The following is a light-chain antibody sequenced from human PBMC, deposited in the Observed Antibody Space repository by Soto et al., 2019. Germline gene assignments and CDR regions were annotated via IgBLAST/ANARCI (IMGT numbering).Light chain of an antibody. V-gene: IGKV4-1*01. CDR1: QSVLSSSNNENY. J-gene: IGKJ4*01. CDR2: GAS. Sequence: DIVMTQSPDSLAVSLGERATINCKSSQSVLSSSNNENYLAWFQQKPGQPPRLLIYGASSRESGVPDRFSGSGSGTDFTLTISSLQAEDVAVYYCQHYYSAPLTFGGGTKVHIK. CDR3: QHYYSAPLT.